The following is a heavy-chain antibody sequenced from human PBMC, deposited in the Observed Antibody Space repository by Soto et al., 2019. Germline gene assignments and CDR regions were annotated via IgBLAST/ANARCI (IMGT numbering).Heavy chain of an antibody. V-gene: IGHV4-30-2*01. D-gene: IGHD4-17*01. J-gene: IGHJ4*02. CDR3: ARTLYGDNVDY. CDR1: GGSISSGGYS. Sequence: SETLSLTCGVSGGSISSGGYSWSWIRQPPGKGLEWIGYIYHSGSTYYNPSLKSRVTISVDRSKNQFSLKLSSVTAADTAVYYCARTLYGDNVDYWGQGTLVTVSS. CDR2: IYHSGST.